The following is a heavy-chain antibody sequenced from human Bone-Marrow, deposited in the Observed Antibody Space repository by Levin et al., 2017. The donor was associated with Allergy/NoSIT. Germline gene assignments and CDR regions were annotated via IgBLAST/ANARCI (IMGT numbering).Heavy chain of an antibody. J-gene: IGHJ6*03. D-gene: IGHD3-10*01. V-gene: IGHV3-23*01. Sequence: GESLKISCAASGFTSGSYAMSWVRQSPAKGLEWVSTISANGDTTYYADSVKGRFTISRDNSKNTLYLQMSGLGAEDTAVYYCARESFGAYFYMDVWGKGTTVTVSS. CDR2: ISANGDTT. CDR1: GFTSGSYA. CDR3: ARESFGAYFYMDV.